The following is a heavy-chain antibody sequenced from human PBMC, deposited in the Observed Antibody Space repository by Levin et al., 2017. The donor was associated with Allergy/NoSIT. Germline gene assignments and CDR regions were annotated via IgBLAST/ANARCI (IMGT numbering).Heavy chain of an antibody. CDR1: GFTFSSYW. Sequence: PGESLKISCAASGFTFSSYWMSWVRQAPGKGLEWVANIKQDGSEKYYVDSVKGRFTISRDNAKNSLYLQMNSLRAEDTAVYYCARERYCSSTSCPTDYYYYYMDVWGKGTTVTVSS. V-gene: IGHV3-7*04. J-gene: IGHJ6*03. D-gene: IGHD2-2*01. CDR3: ARERYCSSTSCPTDYYYYYMDV. CDR2: IKQDGSEK.